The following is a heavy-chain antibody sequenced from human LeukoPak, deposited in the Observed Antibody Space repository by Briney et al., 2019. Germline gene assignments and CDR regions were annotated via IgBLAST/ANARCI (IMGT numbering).Heavy chain of an antibody. Sequence: GGSLRLSCAASGFTFSGYSMNWVRQAPGKGLEWVSSISSSSSYIHYADSVKGRFTISRDNAKNSLYLQMNRLRAEDTAVNYCARGYCSGGSCYYDYWGQGTLVTVSS. J-gene: IGHJ4*02. CDR1: GFTFSGYS. CDR3: ARGYCSGGSCYYDY. V-gene: IGHV3-21*01. D-gene: IGHD2-15*01. CDR2: ISSSSSYI.